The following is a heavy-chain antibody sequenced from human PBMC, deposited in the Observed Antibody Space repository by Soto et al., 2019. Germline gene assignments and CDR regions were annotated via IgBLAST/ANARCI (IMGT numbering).Heavy chain of an antibody. Sequence: GGSLRLSCAASGFTFSTYAMTWVRQAPGKGLEWVSAISGNLSTTFYADSVRGRFTISRDNSKNMLFLHMHSLRAEDSAVYYCSIIIIPAADYYYGMDVWGKGTTVTVSS. CDR1: GFTFSTYA. CDR2: ISGNLSTT. V-gene: IGHV3-23*01. J-gene: IGHJ6*04. CDR3: SIIIIPAADYYYGMDV. D-gene: IGHD2-2*01.